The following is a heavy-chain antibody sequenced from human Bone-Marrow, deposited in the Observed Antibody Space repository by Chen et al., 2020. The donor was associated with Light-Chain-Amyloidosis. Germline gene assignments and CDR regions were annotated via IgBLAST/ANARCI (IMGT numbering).Heavy chain of an antibody. J-gene: IGHJ6*02. Sequence: QVQLVESGGGVVQPGRSLRLSCPASGFTFSSYGMHWVRQAPGKGLEWVALTWHDGTNKYFTDSVKGRFTISRDNSRNTLYLQMNSLRAEDTAVYYCARGSWSIYYHGMDVWGQGTTVTVSS. CDR1: GFTFSSYG. CDR3: ARGSWSIYYHGMDV. V-gene: IGHV3-33*01. CDR2: TWHDGTNK. D-gene: IGHD6-13*01.